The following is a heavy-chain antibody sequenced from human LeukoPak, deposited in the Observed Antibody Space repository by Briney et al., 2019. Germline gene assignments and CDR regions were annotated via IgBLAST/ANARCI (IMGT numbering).Heavy chain of an antibody. CDR1: GFTFSSHL. V-gene: IGHV3-74*01. D-gene: IGHD4-23*01. J-gene: IGHJ4*02. CDR3: ARGRPHGNDY. Sequence: TEGSLRLSCAASGFTFSSHLMHWVRKAPGKGLVWVSRISSDGTYTNYADSVRGRFSISRDNAKNTLYLQMNSLRVEDTAVYYCARGRPHGNDYWGQGTLVTVSS. CDR2: ISSDGTYT.